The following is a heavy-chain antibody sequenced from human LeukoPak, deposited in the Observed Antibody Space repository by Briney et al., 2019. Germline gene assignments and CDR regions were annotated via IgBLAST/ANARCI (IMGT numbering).Heavy chain of an antibody. Sequence: GGSLRLSCAASGFTFSDYYMSWIRQAPGKALEWVSYISSSGSIIYYADSVKGRFTISRDNAKNPLYLQMNSLRAEDTAVYYCARDGPLSGGDFDYWGQGTLVTVSS. D-gene: IGHD2-21*01. V-gene: IGHV3-11*04. CDR1: GFTFSDYY. J-gene: IGHJ4*02. CDR2: ISSSGSII. CDR3: ARDGPLSGGDFDY.